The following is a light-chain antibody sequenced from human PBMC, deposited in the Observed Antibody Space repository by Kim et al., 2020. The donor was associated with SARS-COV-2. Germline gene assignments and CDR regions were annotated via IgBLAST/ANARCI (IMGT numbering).Light chain of an antibody. V-gene: IGLV3-1*01. J-gene: IGLJ2*01. Sequence: VSPGETASITCSGDKLGDKYACWYQQKPGQSPVLVIYQDSKRPSGIPERFSGSNSGNTATLTISGTQAMDEADYYCQAWDSSTVVFGGGTQLTVL. CDR2: QDS. CDR3: QAWDSSTVV. CDR1: KLGDKY.